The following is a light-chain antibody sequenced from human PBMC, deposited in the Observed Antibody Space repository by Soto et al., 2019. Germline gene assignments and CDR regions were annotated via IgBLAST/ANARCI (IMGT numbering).Light chain of an antibody. Sequence: QSALTQPASVSGSPGQSITISCTGSSSDVGKYNLVSWYQWHPCQAPKLMIYEDSQRPSGVANRFSGSKSGNTASLTISGLQAEDDADYYCCAYAGSDIFVVFGGGTKLTVL. V-gene: IGLV2-23*02. CDR2: EDS. CDR1: SSDVGKYNL. CDR3: CAYAGSDIFVV. J-gene: IGLJ2*01.